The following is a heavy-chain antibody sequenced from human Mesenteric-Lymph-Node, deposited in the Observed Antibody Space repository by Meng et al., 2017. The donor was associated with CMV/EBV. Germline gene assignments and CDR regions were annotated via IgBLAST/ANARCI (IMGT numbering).Heavy chain of an antibody. Sequence: GESLKISCAAFSTYNMNWVRQAPGKGLEWVSVISSSGGTTYYADSVKVRFTLSRDNSKNTLYLQMNSLRAEDTAVYYCARAAMAYYFDYWGQGTLVTVSS. CDR2: ISSSGGTT. D-gene: IGHD2-2*01. J-gene: IGHJ4*02. CDR3: ARAAMAYYFDY. V-gene: IGHV3-23*01. CDR1: STYN.